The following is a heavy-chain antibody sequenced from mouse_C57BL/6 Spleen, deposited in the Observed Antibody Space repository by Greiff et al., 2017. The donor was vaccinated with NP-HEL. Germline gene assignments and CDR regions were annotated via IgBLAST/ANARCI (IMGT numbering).Heavy chain of an antibody. Sequence: EVMLVESGGGLVKPGGSLKLSCAASGFTFSDYGMHWVRQAPEKGLEWVAYISSGSSTIYYADTVKGRFTISRDNAKNTLFLQMTSLRSEDTAMYYCARGGFYGNYFDYWGQGTTLTVSS. V-gene: IGHV5-17*01. J-gene: IGHJ2*01. D-gene: IGHD2-1*01. CDR2: ISSGSSTI. CDR3: ARGGFYGNYFDY. CDR1: GFTFSDYG.